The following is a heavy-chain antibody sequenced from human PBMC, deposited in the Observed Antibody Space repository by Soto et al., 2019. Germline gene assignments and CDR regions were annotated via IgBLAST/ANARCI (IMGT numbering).Heavy chain of an antibody. D-gene: IGHD2-8*02. J-gene: IGHJ3*01. CDR1: GFRFSLYA. V-gene: IGHV3-30*09. Sequence: QVLLVESGGGVIQPGKSLRLSCAASGFRFSLYAMHWLRQAPGKGLEWVAVIPDDGNVRKFGDSVKGRFATSRDSAKSTLYLDMFSLTAEATAVYYWARDPGGVPLGYFNVWGQGTMVTVSS. CDR3: ARDPGGVPLGYFNV. CDR2: IPDDGNVR.